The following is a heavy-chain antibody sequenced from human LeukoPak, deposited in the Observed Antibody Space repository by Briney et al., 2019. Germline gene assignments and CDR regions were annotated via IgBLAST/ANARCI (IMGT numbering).Heavy chain of an antibody. J-gene: IGHJ4*02. Sequence: PSETLSLTCTVSGGSISSGSYYWGWIRQPAGKGLEWIGRIYTSGSTNYNPSLKSRLTIPVDTSNNQSSLKLSSVTAADTAVYYCARGSAEFDYWGQGTLVTVSS. D-gene: IGHD6-13*01. CDR1: GGSISSGSYY. CDR2: IYTSGST. CDR3: ARGSAEFDY. V-gene: IGHV4-61*02.